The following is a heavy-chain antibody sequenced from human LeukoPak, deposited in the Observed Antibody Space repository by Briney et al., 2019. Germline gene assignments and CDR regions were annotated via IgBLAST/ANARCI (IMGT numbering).Heavy chain of an antibody. CDR1: GFSFSNAW. Sequence: PGGSLRLSCAASGFSFSNAWMSWVSQASGKGLEWVGRIKSKTDGGTIHYAAPVKGRFTISRDDSKNMVFLQMNSLNTEDTAVYYCCRGWLDYWGQGTLVAVSS. V-gene: IGHV3-15*01. CDR3: CRGWLDY. CDR2: IKSKTDGGTI. D-gene: IGHD2-15*01. J-gene: IGHJ4*02.